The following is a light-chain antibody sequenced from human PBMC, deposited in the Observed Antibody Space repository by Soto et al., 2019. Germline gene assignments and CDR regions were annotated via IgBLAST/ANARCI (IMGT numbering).Light chain of an antibody. Sequence: QSALTQPPSASGSPGQSVTISCTGTSSDVGSSNYVSWYQQHPGKAPKVVIYEVSKRPSGVPDRFSGSQTGNKASLTVSGLQADDEADYYCTSTAGRDNPYVFGTGTKLTVL. J-gene: IGLJ1*01. CDR3: TSTAGRDNPYV. CDR1: SSDVGSSNY. CDR2: EVS. V-gene: IGLV2-8*01.